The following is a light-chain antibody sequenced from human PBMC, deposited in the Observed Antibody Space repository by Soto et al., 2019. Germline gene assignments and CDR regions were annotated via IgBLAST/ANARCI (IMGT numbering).Light chain of an antibody. CDR1: SSDVGGYNY. Sequence: QSALTQPASVSGSPGQSITISCTGTSSDVGGYNYVSWYQQHPGKAPKLMIYEVTNRPSGVSNRFSGSKSGNTASLTISGLQAEDEADYYCSSYTSSSTLAFSGGTKLTVL. CDR2: EVT. V-gene: IGLV2-14*01. CDR3: SSYTSSSTLA. J-gene: IGLJ2*01.